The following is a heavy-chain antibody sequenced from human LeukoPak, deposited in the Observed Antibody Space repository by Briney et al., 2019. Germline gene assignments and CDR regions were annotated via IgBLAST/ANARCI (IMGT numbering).Heavy chain of an antibody. CDR3: AKDSGEQWLNNWFDP. D-gene: IGHD6-19*01. Sequence: GGSLRLSCAASGFTFSSYGLHWVRQAPGKGLEWVAVISYDGGKKYYTDSVKGRFTISRDNSKNTLYLQMNSLRAEDTAVYYCAKDSGEQWLNNWFDPWGQGTLVTVSS. CDR1: GFTFSSYG. CDR2: ISYDGGKK. J-gene: IGHJ5*02. V-gene: IGHV3-30*18.